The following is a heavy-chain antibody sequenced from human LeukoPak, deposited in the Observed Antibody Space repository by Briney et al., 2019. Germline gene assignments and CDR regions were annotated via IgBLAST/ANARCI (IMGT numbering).Heavy chain of an antibody. CDR2: IYYSGST. V-gene: IGHV4-59*01. Sequence: SETLSLTCTVSGGSISSYYWSWIRQPPGKGLEWIGYIYYSGSTNYNPSLKSRVTISADTSKNQFSLKLSSVTAADTAVYYCARVHYYGSGSYYTDYMDVWGKGTTVTVSS. J-gene: IGHJ6*03. CDR3: ARVHYYGSGSYYTDYMDV. CDR1: GGSISSYY. D-gene: IGHD3-10*01.